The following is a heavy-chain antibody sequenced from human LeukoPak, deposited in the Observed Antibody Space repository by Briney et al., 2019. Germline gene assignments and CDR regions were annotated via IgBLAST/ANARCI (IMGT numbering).Heavy chain of an antibody. CDR1: GGSFSSNNYY. CDR3: ARLSRAHYGDPPSDFDY. Sequence: SETLSLTCSVSGGSFSSNNYYWSWIRQPPGKGLEWIGYIHYSGSTNYNPSLKSRATISIDTSKNQFSLKLSSVTAADTAVYYCARLSRAHYGDPPSDFDYWGQGTLVIVSS. CDR2: IHYSGST. V-gene: IGHV4-61*01. D-gene: IGHD4-17*01. J-gene: IGHJ4*02.